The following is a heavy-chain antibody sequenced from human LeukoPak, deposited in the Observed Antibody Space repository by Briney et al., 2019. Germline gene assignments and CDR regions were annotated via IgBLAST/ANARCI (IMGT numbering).Heavy chain of an antibody. CDR2: SHDCGES. D-gene: IGHD3-10*01. Sequence: PSETLSLTCSVSGGTISYYYWSWIRQPPGKGLEWIGYSHDCGESNYNPSLQSRVIISRDTSKNQFSLNLMSVAAADTAVYYCAASSHSGSYRAYWGQGTPVTVSS. V-gene: IGHV4-59*08. J-gene: IGHJ4*02. CDR1: GGTISYYY. CDR3: AASSHSGSYRAY.